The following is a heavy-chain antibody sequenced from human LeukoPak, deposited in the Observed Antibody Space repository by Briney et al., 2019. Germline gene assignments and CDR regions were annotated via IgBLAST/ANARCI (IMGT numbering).Heavy chain of an antibody. CDR2: INPSDGST. V-gene: IGHV1-46*01. D-gene: IGHD3-22*01. Sequence: ASVKVSCKTSGYTFTSYYIHWVRQAPGQGLEWVGIINPSDGSTTYTQKFQGRVTMTRDTSTSTLYMEVSSLRLEDTAVYCCARYDSGWADYWGQGSLVTVSS. J-gene: IGHJ4*02. CDR1: GYTFTSYY. CDR3: ARYDSGWADY.